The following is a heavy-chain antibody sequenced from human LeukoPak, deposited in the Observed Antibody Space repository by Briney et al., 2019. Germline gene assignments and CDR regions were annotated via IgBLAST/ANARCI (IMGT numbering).Heavy chain of an antibody. CDR2: IYTSGST. D-gene: IGHD6-13*01. J-gene: IGHJ5*02. V-gene: IGHV4-4*07. Sequence: SETLSLTCTVSGGSISSYYWSWIRQPAGKGLEWIGRIYTSGSTNYNPSLTSRVTMSVDTSKNQFSLKLSSVTAADTAVYYCARDKAGYSSSWYDNWFDPWGQGTLVTVSS. CDR1: GGSISSYY. CDR3: ARDKAGYSSSWYDNWFDP.